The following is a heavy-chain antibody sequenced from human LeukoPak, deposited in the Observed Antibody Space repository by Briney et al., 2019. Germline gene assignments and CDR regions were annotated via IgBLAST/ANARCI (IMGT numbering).Heavy chain of an antibody. J-gene: IGHJ4*02. CDR2: IKQDGSEK. V-gene: IGHV3-7*01. CDR1: GFTFSSYW. D-gene: IGHD3-10*01. CDR3: ARDSLWFGEFFNLFDY. Sequence: GGSLRLSCAASGFTFSSYWMSWVRQAPGKGLEWVANIKQDGSEKYYVDSVKGRFTISRDNAKNSLYLQMNSLRAEDTAVYYCARDSLWFGEFFNLFDYWGQGTLVTVSS.